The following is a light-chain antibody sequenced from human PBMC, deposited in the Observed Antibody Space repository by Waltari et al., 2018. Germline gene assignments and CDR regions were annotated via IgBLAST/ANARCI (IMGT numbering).Light chain of an antibody. J-gene: IGKJ1*01. CDR2: GAS. Sequence: EIVLTQSPGTLSLSPGERGTLSCRASQSVSRFLAWYQQKPGQAPRPLIYGASTRATGIPDRVSGIGSGTDFSLTISRLEPEDFAVYYCQKYDRLPATFGQGTKVEIK. V-gene: IGKV3-20*01. CDR1: QSVSRF. CDR3: QKYDRLPAT.